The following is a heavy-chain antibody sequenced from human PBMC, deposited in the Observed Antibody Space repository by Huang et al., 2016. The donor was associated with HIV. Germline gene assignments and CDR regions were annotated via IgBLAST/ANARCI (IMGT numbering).Heavy chain of an antibody. CDR3: ARTAYSYGFRQGYNWFDP. CDR2: IIPIFVTA. CDR1: GGTFSSYA. D-gene: IGHD5-18*01. V-gene: IGHV1-69*13. J-gene: IGHJ5*02. Sequence: VLLVQSGAEVRKPGSSVKVSCTAFGGTFSSYAISWVRQAPGQGLEWMGGIIPIFVTANDTQKSRGRVTITVDESTNTGYMELTRLTSEDTAVYYCARTAYSYGFRQGYNWFDPWGQGTPVTVSS.